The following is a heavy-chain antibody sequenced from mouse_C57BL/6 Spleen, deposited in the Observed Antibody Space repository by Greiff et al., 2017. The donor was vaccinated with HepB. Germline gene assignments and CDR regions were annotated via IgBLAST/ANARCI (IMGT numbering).Heavy chain of an antibody. CDR1: GYTFTSYW. CDR3: ARRGAGTAWFAY. CDR2: IYPSDSET. D-gene: IGHD4-1*01. J-gene: IGHJ3*01. V-gene: IGHV1-61*01. Sequence: VQLQQPGAELVRPGSSVKLSCKASGYTFTSYWMDWVKQRPGQGLEWIGNIYPSDSETHYNQKFKDKATLTVEKSSSTAYVQLSRLTSEDSAVYYCARRGAGTAWFAYWGQGTLVTVSA.